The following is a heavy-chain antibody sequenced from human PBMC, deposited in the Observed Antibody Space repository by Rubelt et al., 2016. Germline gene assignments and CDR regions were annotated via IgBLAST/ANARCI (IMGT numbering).Heavy chain of an antibody. CDR3: ATDYLGY. J-gene: IGHJ4*02. CDR2: IKQDGSEK. V-gene: IGHV3-7*05. CDR1: GFTFSSYW. Sequence: EVQLVESGGGLVQPGGFLRLSCAASGFTFSSYWMSWVRQAPGKGLEWVANIKQDGSEKYYVDSVKGRFTISRDNAKNSLSLQMISLRADDTAVYYCATDYLGYWGQGTLVTVSS.